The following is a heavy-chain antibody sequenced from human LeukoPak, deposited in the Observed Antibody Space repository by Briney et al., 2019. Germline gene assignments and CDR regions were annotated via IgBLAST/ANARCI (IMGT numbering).Heavy chain of an antibody. D-gene: IGHD6-13*01. V-gene: IGHV4-59*01. CDR1: GGSISSYY. CDR2: IYYSGST. CDR3: ARSAAAAADYNWFDP. Sequence: SETLSLTCTVSGGSISSYYWSWIRQPPGKGLEWIGGIYYSGSTNYNPSLKSRVTISVDTSKNQFSLKLSSVAAADTAVYYCARSAAAAADYNWFDPWGQGTLVTVSS. J-gene: IGHJ5*02.